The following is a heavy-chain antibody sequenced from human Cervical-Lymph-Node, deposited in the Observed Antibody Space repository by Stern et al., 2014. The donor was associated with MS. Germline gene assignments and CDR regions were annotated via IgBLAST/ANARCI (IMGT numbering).Heavy chain of an antibody. CDR1: GFTFSSYS. CDR2: ISSGGRSI. J-gene: IGHJ4*02. CDR3: ARGEADYYDSSGYSFDY. V-gene: IGHV3-48*01. Sequence: EVQLVESGGGLVQPGGSLRLSCAASGFTFSSYSMTWVRQAPGKGLEWVSYISSGGRSIYYADSVKGRLTISRDSAKNSLYLQMNSLRGDDTAVYYCARGEADYYDSSGYSFDYWGQGTLVTVSS. D-gene: IGHD3-22*01.